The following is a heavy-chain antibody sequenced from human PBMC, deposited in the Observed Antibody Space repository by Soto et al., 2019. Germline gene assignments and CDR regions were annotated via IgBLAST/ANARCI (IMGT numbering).Heavy chain of an antibody. CDR2: IIPIFGTP. V-gene: IGHV1-69*12. Sequence: QVQLVQSGAEVKKPGSSVKVSCKASGGTFSSYAISWVRQAPGQGLEWMGGIIPIFGTPNYAQKLQGRVTITAGESTTTADMEVNSLRSEDTAVYYCAGGSGNFRFWGQGTLVTVSS. CDR1: GGTFSSYA. CDR3: AGGSGNFRF. D-gene: IGHD1-26*01. J-gene: IGHJ4*02.